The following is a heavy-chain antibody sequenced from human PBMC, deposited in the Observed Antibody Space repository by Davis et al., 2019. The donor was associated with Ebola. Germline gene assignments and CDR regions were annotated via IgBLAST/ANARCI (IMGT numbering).Heavy chain of an antibody. J-gene: IGHJ5*01. CDR1: GFTFSTYT. CDR3: AKGRWGDS. CDR2: ISGSGDST. V-gene: IGHV3-23*01. D-gene: IGHD7-27*01. Sequence: GESLKISCAASGFTFSTYTMSWVRQAPGKGLEWVSTISGSGDSTYFADSVKGRFTISRDNSKNTLYLHMNSLRADDTAVYYCAKGRWGDSWGQGTLVTVSS.